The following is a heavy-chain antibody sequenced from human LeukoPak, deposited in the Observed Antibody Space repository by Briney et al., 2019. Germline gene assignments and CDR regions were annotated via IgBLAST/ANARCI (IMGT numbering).Heavy chain of an antibody. CDR1: GFAFSRYS. V-gene: IGHV3-21*01. D-gene: IGHD2-15*01. CDR3: ARDEYCSGGTCYSPYYFDY. Sequence: GGSLRLSCAASGFAFSRYSMNWVRQAPGRGLEWVSSISSSSNNIYYADSVKGRFTISRDNAKSSLYLQMNSLRAEDTAVYYCARDEYCSGGTCYSPYYFDYWGQGTLVTVSS. CDR2: ISSSSNNI. J-gene: IGHJ4*02.